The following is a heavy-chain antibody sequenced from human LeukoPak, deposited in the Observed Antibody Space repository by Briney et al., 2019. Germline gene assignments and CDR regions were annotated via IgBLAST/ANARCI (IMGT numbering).Heavy chain of an antibody. D-gene: IGHD4-23*01. V-gene: IGHV3-9*01. J-gene: IGHJ4*02. CDR1: GFTFDDYA. Sequence: PPGRSLRLSCAASGFTFDDYAMHWVRQAPGKGLEWVSGISWNSGSIGYADSVKGRFTISRDNAKNSLYLQMNSLRAEDTALYYCAKGIDYGGNSGGFDYWGQGTLVTVSS. CDR2: ISWNSGSI. CDR3: AKGIDYGGNSGGFDY.